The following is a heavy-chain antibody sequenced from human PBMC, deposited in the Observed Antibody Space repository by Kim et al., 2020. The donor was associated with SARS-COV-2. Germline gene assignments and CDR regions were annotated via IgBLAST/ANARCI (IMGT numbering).Heavy chain of an antibody. D-gene: IGHD3-3*01. CDR2: IIPIFGTA. Sequence: SVKVSCKASGGTFSSYAISWVRQAPGQGLEWMGGIIPIFGTANYAQKFQGRVTITADESTSTAYMELSSLRSEDTAVYYCARGGYDFWSGYPSHFDYWGQGTLVTVSS. J-gene: IGHJ4*02. V-gene: IGHV1-69*13. CDR1: GGTFSSYA. CDR3: ARGGYDFWSGYPSHFDY.